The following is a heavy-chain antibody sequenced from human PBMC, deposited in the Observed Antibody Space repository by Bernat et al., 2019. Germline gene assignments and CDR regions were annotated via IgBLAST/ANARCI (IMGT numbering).Heavy chain of an antibody. V-gene: IGHV3-7*04. D-gene: IGHD3-10*01. CDR3: ARDLTNYFGSGSYYVALDT. Sequence: EVQLVESGGGLVQPGGSLRLSCAASGFTFSHYWMTWVRQAPGKGLEWVANIKQDASEKYYVDSVRDRFTISRDNAKNSVYLQMNSLRAEATTMYYCARDLTNYFGSGSYYVALDTWGQGTMVTVSS. CDR2: IKQDASEK. CDR1: GFTFSHYW. J-gene: IGHJ3*02.